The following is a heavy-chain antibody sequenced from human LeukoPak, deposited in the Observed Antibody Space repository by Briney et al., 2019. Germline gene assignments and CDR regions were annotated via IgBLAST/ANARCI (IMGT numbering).Heavy chain of an antibody. CDR2: ISAYNDNT. CDR1: GYTFTRYG. V-gene: IGHV1-18*01. Sequence: ASVKVSCKASGYTFTRYGISWVRQAPGQGLEWMGWISAYNDNTNYAQKLQGRVTMTTDTSTSTAYMELRSLRSDDTAVYYCARDQVGATADYWGQGTLVTVSS. D-gene: IGHD1-26*01. J-gene: IGHJ4*02. CDR3: ARDQVGATADY.